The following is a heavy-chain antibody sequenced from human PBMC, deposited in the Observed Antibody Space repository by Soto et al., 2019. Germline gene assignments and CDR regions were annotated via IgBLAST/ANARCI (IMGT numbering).Heavy chain of an antibody. D-gene: IGHD3-10*01. V-gene: IGHV3-23*01. CDR2: ISGSGGST. CDR3: AKLHLGPYYYGSGSYYPTWYYFDY. CDR1: GFTFSSYA. Sequence: GGSLRLSCAASGFTFSSYAMSWVRQAPGKGLEWVSAISGSGGSTYYADSVKGRFTISRDNSKNTLYLQMNSLRAEDTAVYYCAKLHLGPYYYGSGSYYPTWYYFDYWGQGTLVTVSS. J-gene: IGHJ4*02.